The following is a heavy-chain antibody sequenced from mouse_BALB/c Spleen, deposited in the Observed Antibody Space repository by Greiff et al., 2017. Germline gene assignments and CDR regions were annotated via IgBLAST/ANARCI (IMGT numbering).Heavy chain of an antibody. D-gene: IGHD1-1*01. J-gene: IGHJ2*01. V-gene: IGHV5-6-4*01. CDR2: ISSGGSYT. CDR1: GFTFSSYT. Sequence: EVQLVESGGGLVKPGGSLKLSCAASGFTFSSYTMSWVRQTPEKRLEWVATISSGGSYTYYPDSVKGRFTISRDNAKNTLYLQMSSLKSEDTAMYYCTRDYGSSFFDYWGQGTTLTVSS. CDR3: TRDYGSSFFDY.